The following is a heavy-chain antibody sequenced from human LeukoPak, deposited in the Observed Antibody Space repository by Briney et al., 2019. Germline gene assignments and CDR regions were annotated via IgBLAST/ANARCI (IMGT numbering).Heavy chain of an antibody. J-gene: IGHJ4*02. V-gene: IGHV1-2*06. CDR2: INPNSGGT. Sequence: ASVKVSCKASGYTFTGYYLHWLRQAPGQGIEWMGRINPNSGGTNYAQKFQGRVTMTRYTSISTAYMEMSRLRSDDTAVYYCASGAVAGPNDYWGQGTLVTVSS. CDR3: ASGAVAGPNDY. CDR1: GYTFTGYY. D-gene: IGHD6-19*01.